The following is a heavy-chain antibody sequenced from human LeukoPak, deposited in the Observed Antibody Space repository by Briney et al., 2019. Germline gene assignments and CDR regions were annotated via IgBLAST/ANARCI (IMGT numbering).Heavy chain of an antibody. D-gene: IGHD3-10*01. CDR2: INHSGST. CDR3: ARGVYYGSGNYYNVWNY. V-gene: IGHV4-34*01. CDR1: GGSSNGYY. J-gene: IGHJ4*02. Sequence: KTSETLSLTCAVYGGSSNGYYWSWIRQPPGKGLEWIGEINHSGSTNYNPSLKSRVTISVDTSKNQFSLKLSSVTAADTAVYYCARGVYYGSGNYYNVWNYWGQGTLVTVSS.